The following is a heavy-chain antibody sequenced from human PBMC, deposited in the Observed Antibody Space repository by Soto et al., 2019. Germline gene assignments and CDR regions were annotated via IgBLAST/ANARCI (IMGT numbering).Heavy chain of an antibody. D-gene: IGHD3-22*01. Sequence: QVHLVQSGAEVKKPGSSVKVSCKASGGTFSSFVVSWVRQAPGQGLEWMGGIIPIFGTANYAQKFQGRVTITADESTSTAYMEPSSLRSEDTAVYYCAKRAGSGYYDLDYWGQGTRVTVSS. CDR3: AKRAGSGYYDLDY. CDR1: GGTFSSFV. J-gene: IGHJ4*02. CDR2: IIPIFGTA. V-gene: IGHV1-69*01.